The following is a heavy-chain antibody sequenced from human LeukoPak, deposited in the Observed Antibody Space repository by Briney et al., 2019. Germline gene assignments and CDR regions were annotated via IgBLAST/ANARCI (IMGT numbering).Heavy chain of an antibody. CDR3: ARGPGEVVVPAAPNWFDP. J-gene: IGHJ5*02. D-gene: IGHD2-2*01. CDR1: GGSFSGYY. V-gene: IGHV4-34*01. Sequence: SETLSLTCAVYGGSFSGYYWSWIRQPPRKGLEWIGEINHSGSTNYNPSLKSRVTISVDTSKNQFSLKLSSVTAADTAVYYCARGPGEVVVPAAPNWFDPWGQGTLVTVSS. CDR2: INHSGST.